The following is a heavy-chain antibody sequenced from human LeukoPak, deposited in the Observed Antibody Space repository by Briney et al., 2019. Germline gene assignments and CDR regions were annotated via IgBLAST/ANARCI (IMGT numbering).Heavy chain of an antibody. D-gene: IGHD3-10*01. CDR1: GGSISSGDYY. Sequence: SETLSLTCTVSGGSISSGDYYWRWIRQPPGKGLEWIGYIYYSGSTYYNPSLKSRVTISVDTSKNQFSLKLSSVTAADTAVYYCARDNMVRGECDYWGQGTLVTVSS. CDR3: ARDNMVRGECDY. V-gene: IGHV4-30-4*01. CDR2: IYYSGST. J-gene: IGHJ4*02.